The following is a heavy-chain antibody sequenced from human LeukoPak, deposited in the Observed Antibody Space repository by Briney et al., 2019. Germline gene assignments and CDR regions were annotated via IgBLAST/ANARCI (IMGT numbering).Heavy chain of an antibody. V-gene: IGHV4-4*02. J-gene: IGHJ4*02. CDR1: GASMTSSNW. CDR3: AKPLYASGSYHFDS. CDR2: ISHSGST. Sequence: SGTLSLTCAISGASMTSSNWWSWVRQPPGKGLEWIGEISHSGSTNYNPSLKSRVTISVDKSKTQFSLKVNSATAADTAVYYCAKPLYASGSYHFDSWGQGTLVTVSS. D-gene: IGHD3-10*01.